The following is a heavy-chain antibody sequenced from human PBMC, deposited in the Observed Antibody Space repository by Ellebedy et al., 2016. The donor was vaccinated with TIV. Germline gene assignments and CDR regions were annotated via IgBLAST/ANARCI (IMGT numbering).Heavy chain of an antibody. CDR2: INQDGGEK. D-gene: IGHD2-15*01. J-gene: IGHJ3*02. Sequence: GESLKISCAASGFTLSRHWMSWVRQGPGKGLEWVANINQDGGEKNYVDSVRGRFTIPRDNAKNSLYLQMNSLRAEDTAVYYCARLAGATCQCAFDIWGQGTMFTVSS. CDR3: ARLAGATCQCAFDI. CDR1: GFTLSRHW. V-gene: IGHV3-7*01.